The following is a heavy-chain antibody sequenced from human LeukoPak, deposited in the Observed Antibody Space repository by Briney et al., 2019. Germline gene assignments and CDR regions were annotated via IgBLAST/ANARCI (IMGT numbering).Heavy chain of an antibody. CDR2: LRFDGSDK. J-gene: IGHJ4*02. V-gene: IGHV3-30*02. CDR3: VKGSGFYLDY. D-gene: IGHD6-19*01. CDR1: GFIFNSYG. Sequence: GGSLRLSCAASGFIFNSYGMHWVRQAPGKGLEWVAFLRFDGSDKYYADSVKGRFISSRDNSKNTLYLQMSSLTVEDSAVYFCVKGSGFYLDYWGQGTMVTVSS.